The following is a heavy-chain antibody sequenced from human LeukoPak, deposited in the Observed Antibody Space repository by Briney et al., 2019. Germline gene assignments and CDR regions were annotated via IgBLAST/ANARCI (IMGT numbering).Heavy chain of an antibody. D-gene: IGHD6-19*01. V-gene: IGHV3-33*01. CDR3: ARDLIYSSGWAHFDY. Sequence: GGSLRLSCAASGFTFSSHGMHWVRQAPGKGLEWVAVIWYDGSNEYYIESVKGRSTISRDNLKNTLYLQMNSLRAEDTAVYYCARDLIYSSGWAHFDYWGQGTLVTVSS. CDR2: IWYDGSNE. CDR1: GFTFSSHG. J-gene: IGHJ4*02.